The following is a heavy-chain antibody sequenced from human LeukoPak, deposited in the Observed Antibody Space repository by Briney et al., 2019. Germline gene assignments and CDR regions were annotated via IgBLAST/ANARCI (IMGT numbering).Heavy chain of an antibody. CDR1: GFTFSSYT. D-gene: IGHD3-22*01. CDR3: ARIRYYYDSSGYCFFDY. CDR2: ISGSSSTI. Sequence: GGSLRLSCAASGFTFSSYTMNWVRQAPGKGLEWVSYISGSSSTIYYADSVKGRFTISRDNAKNSLYLQMNSLRDEDTAVYYCARIRYYYDSSGYCFFDYWGQGALVTVSS. J-gene: IGHJ4*02. V-gene: IGHV3-48*02.